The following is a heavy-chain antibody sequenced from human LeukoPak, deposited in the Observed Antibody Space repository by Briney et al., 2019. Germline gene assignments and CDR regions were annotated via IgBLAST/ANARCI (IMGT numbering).Heavy chain of an antibody. CDR1: GYTFTNYY. J-gene: IGHJ4*02. V-gene: IGHV1-46*01. Sequence: GASVKVSCKASGYTFTNYYMHWVRQAPGQVLEWMGIINPSDGKTSYAQKFQGRVTMTRDTSTSTVYMELSSLRSEGTAVYYCAREIGPRQLHLWGSAFDYWGQGTLVTVSS. D-gene: IGHD5-18*01. CDR2: INPSDGKT. CDR3: AREIGPRQLHLWGSAFDY.